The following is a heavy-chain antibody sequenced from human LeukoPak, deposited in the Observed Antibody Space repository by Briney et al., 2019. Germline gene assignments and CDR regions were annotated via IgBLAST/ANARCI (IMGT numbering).Heavy chain of an antibody. Sequence: PSETLSLTCTVSDYSISSGYYWGWIRQPPGKGLEWIGYIYYSGSTNYNPSLKSRVTISVDTSKNQFSLKLSSVTAADTAVYYCARDGDGYNDYWGQETLVTVSS. V-gene: IGHV4-38-2*02. CDR2: IYYSGST. CDR1: DYSISSGYY. D-gene: IGHD5-24*01. J-gene: IGHJ4*02. CDR3: ARDGDGYNDY.